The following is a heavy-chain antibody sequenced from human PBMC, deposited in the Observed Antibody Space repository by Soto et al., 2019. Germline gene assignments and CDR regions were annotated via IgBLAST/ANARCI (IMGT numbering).Heavy chain of an antibody. Sequence: GSLRLSCAAFGLTFSSYAMIWVRQAPGKGLEWVSVISGSDDSTYYADSVKGRFTISRDNSKNTLYLQMNSLRAEDMAVYYCAKRSSSSTFDYWGQGTLVTVSS. CDR3: AKRSSSSTFDY. CDR1: GLTFSSYA. V-gene: IGHV3-23*01. J-gene: IGHJ4*02. D-gene: IGHD6-6*01. CDR2: ISGSDDST.